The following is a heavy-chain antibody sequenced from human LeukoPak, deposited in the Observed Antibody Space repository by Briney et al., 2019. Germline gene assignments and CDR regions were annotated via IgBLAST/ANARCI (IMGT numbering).Heavy chain of an antibody. CDR1: GGSISSGGYY. Sequence: PSETLSLTCTVSGGSISSGGYYWSWIRQHPGKGLEWIGYIYYSGSTYYNPSLKSRVTISVDTSKNQFSLKLSSVTAADTAVYYCARGYDILTPDYWGQGTLVTVSS. CDR3: ARGYDILTPDY. CDR2: IYYSGST. J-gene: IGHJ4*02. V-gene: IGHV4-31*03. D-gene: IGHD3-9*01.